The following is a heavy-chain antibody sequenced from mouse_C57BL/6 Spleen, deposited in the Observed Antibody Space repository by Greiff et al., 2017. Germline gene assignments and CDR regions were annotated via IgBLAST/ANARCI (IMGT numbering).Heavy chain of an antibody. CDR1: GFTFSNYW. CDR2: IRLKSDNYAT. V-gene: IGHV6-3*01. Sequence: EVKLMESGGGLVQPGGSMKLSCVASGFTFSNYWMNWVRQSPEKGLEWVAQIRLKSDNYATHYAESVKGRFTISRDDSKSSVYRQMNNLRAEDTGIYYCTEKAWFAYWGQGTLVTVSA. CDR3: TEKAWFAY. J-gene: IGHJ3*01.